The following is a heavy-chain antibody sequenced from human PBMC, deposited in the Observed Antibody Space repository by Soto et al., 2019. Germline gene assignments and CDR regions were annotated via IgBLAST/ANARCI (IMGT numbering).Heavy chain of an antibody. CDR3: ARDLGGPDF. V-gene: IGHV3-74*03. D-gene: IGHD3-16*01. CDR1: GFSLSRHW. J-gene: IGHJ4*02. CDR2: LSSDGFGA. Sequence: GRSRRLHCAASGFSLSRHWVHRVRKLPGRGLEWVARLSSDGFGAAYADSVKGRFFISRDIARNTLSLQMNSLRADDTAVYYCARDLGGPDFWGRGTSVTVSS.